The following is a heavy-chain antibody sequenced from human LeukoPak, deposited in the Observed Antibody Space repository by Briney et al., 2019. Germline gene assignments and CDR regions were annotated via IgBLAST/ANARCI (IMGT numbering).Heavy chain of an antibody. CDR1: GGSISSSSYY. J-gene: IGHJ5*02. V-gene: IGHV4-39*07. CDR3: ARDSTMVRGDENWFDP. CDR2: IYYSGST. Sequence: PSETLSLTCTVSGGSISSSSYYWGWIRQPPGKGLEWIGSIYYSGSTHYNPSLKSRVTISVDTSKNQFSLKLSSVTAADTAVYYCARDSTMVRGDENWFDPWGQGTLVTVSS. D-gene: IGHD3-10*01.